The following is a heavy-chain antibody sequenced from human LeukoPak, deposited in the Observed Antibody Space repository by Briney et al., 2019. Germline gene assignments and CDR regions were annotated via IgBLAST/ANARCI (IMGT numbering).Heavy chain of an antibody. CDR2: ISHSGST. J-gene: IGHJ4*02. CDR1: GYSISSGYD. Sequence: PSETLSLXCAVSGYSISSGYDWGWVQQPPGKGLAWIGSISHSGSTHYNPSLKSRVTISVDTSKNQFSLRLNSVTAADTAVYYCARGPDGYNSQYWGQGTLVTVSS. D-gene: IGHD5-24*01. V-gene: IGHV4-38-2*01. CDR3: ARGPDGYNSQY.